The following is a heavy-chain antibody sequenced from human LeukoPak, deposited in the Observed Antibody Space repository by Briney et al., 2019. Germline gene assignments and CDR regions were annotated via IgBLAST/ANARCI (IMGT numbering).Heavy chain of an antibody. V-gene: IGHV3-48*01. Sequence: GGSLRLSRAASGFTFSSYSMNWVRQAPGKGLEWVSYISGSSTTIYYADSVKGRFTISRDNAKNSLYLQMNSLRAEGTAVYYCARDPGYSSGWYGGYWGQGTLVTVSS. CDR3: ARDPGYSSGWYGGY. CDR1: GFTFSSYS. CDR2: ISGSSTTI. D-gene: IGHD6-19*01. J-gene: IGHJ4*02.